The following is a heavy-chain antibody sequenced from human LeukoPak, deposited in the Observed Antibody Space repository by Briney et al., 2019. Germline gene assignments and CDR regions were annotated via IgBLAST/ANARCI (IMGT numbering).Heavy chain of an antibody. J-gene: IGHJ4*02. CDR1: GFTFSIYS. V-gene: IGHV3-21*04. Sequence: PGGSLRLSCAASGFTFSIYSMNWVRQAPGKWLEWVSAISSSSTYIYYADSVRGRFTISRDNAKNSLFLQMNSLRADDTAVYYCAKDLTVMVRGVIPSFDYWGQGTLVTVSS. CDR3: AKDLTVMVRGVIPSFDY. CDR2: ISSSSTYI. D-gene: IGHD3-10*01.